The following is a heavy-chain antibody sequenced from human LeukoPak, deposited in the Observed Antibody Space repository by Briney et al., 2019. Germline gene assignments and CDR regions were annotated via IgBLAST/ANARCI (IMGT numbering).Heavy chain of an antibody. J-gene: IGHJ4*02. D-gene: IGHD3-10*01. V-gene: IGHV3-7*04. Sequence: GGSLRLSCAASGFTFSNYWMSWVRQAPGKGLEWVANIKQDASEKYYVNSVKGRFTTFRDNAKNSLNLQMNSLRPEDTAVYYCARDGWRFGELSDYWGQGTLVTVSS. CDR1: GFTFSNYW. CDR3: ARDGWRFGELSDY. CDR2: IKQDASEK.